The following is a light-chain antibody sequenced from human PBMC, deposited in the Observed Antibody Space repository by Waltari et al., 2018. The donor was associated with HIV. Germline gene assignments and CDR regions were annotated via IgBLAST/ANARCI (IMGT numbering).Light chain of an antibody. V-gene: IGKV1-27*01. J-gene: IGKJ5*01. CDR1: RNISND. CDR3: QNYDSAPVA. CDR2: GAS. Sequence: DIQLSQAPSSLSASVGDRVTITCRASRNISNDLDWYQQKSGKVPKLLIYGASNLRSGVSSRFRGSGSGTDFTLTINGLQPEDVASYYCQNYDSAPVAFGEGTRLEI.